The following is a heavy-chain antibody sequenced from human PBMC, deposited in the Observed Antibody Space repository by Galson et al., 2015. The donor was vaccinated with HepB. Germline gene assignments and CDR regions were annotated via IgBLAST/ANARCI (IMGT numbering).Heavy chain of an antibody. CDR1: GFTFSSYG. D-gene: IGHD5-18*01. CDR2: IWYDGSEK. CDR3: ARQQHRIQLWSGGSFDY. V-gene: IGHV3-33*01. J-gene: IGHJ4*02. Sequence: SLRLSCAASGFTFSSYGMHWVRQAPGKGLDWVAFIWYDGSEKYFVDSVKGRFTISRDNSKNTLYLQMNSLRAEDTAVYYCARQQHRIQLWSGGSFDYWGQGTMVTVSS.